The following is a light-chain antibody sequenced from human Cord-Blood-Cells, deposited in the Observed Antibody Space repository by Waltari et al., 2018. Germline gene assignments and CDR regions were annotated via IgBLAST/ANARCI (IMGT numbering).Light chain of an antibody. CDR1: SSYVGGYNY. CDR2: DVS. V-gene: IGLV2-14*01. J-gene: IGLJ2*01. CDR3: SSYTSSSTLV. Sequence: QSALTQPPSASGSPGQSVTISCTGTSSYVGGYNYVSWYQQHPGKAPKLMIYDVSKRPSGVSTRFSGSKSGNTASLTISGLQAEDEADYYCSSYTSSSTLVFGGGTKLTVL.